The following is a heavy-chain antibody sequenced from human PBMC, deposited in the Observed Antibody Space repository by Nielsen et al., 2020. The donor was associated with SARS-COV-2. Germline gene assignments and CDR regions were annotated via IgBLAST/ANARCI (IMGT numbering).Heavy chain of an antibody. Sequence: GESLKISCAASGFTFNSYEMNWVRQAPGKGLEWVSYISSSGSTTYYADSVKGRFTISRDNSKNTLYLQMNSLRAEDTAVYYCAEIAVADYWGQGTLVTVSS. CDR1: GFTFNSYE. CDR2: ISSSGSTT. D-gene: IGHD6-19*01. J-gene: IGHJ4*02. V-gene: IGHV3-48*03. CDR3: AEIAVADY.